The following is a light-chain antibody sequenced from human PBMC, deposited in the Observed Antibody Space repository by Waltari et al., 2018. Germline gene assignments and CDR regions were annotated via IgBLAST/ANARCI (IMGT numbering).Light chain of an antibody. CDR2: WAS. J-gene: IGKJ3*01. CDR3: QQYHTTPCT. V-gene: IGKV4-1*01. CDR1: QTVLYTSNNKNY. Sequence: DIVMTQSPDSLTVSLGERATINCKSSQTVLYTSNNKNYLAWYQQKPGRPPKLLIYWASTRESGVPARITGSGAGTDVTLSTSSLQAEDVAVYFCQQYHTTPCTFGPGTKLDIK.